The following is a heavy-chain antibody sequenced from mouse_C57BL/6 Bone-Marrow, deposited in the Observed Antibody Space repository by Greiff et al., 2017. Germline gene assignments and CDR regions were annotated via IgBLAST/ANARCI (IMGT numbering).Heavy chain of an antibody. D-gene: IGHD3-2*02. CDR2: IYPGSGST. CDR1: GYTFPSYW. J-gene: IGHJ3*01. Sequence: QVQLQQPGAELVKPGASVKMSCKASGYTFPSYWITWVKQRPGQGLEWIGDIYPGSGSTNYNEKFKSKATLTVDTSSSTAYMQLSSLTSEDSAVYYCARSPSSGYWFAYWGQGTLVTVSA. CDR3: ARSPSSGYWFAY. V-gene: IGHV1-55*01.